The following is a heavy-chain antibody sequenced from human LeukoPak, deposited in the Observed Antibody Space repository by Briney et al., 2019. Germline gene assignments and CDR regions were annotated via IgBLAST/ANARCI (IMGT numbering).Heavy chain of an antibody. CDR2: IIPILGIA. CDR1: GSTFSSYA. CDR3: ARGRTAYYDSSGYPGYGMDV. J-gene: IGHJ6*02. Sequence: ASVKVSCKASGSTFSSYAISWVRQAPGQGLEWMGRIIPILGIANYAQKLQGRVTMTTDTSTSTAYMELRSLRSDDTAVHYCARGRTAYYDSSGYPGYGMDVWGQGTTVTVSS. V-gene: IGHV1-69*04. D-gene: IGHD3-22*01.